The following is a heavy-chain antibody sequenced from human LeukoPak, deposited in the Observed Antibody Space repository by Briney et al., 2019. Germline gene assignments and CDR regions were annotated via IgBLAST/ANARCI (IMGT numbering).Heavy chain of an antibody. V-gene: IGHV1-24*01. CDR1: GYTLTELS. CDR3: ATARGYSGYDLSGTFDN. D-gene: IGHD5-12*01. Sequence: AASVKVSCKVSGYTLTELSMHWVRQAPGKGLEWMGGFDPEDGETIYAQKFQGRVTMTEDTSTDTAYMELSSLRSEDTAVYYCATARGYSGYDLSGTFDNWGQGTLVTVSS. CDR2: FDPEDGET. J-gene: IGHJ4*02.